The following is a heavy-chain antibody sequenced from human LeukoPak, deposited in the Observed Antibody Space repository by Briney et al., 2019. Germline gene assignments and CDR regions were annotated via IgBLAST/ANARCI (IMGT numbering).Heavy chain of an antibody. CDR3: ARGLYRYCSGGSCYSDAFDI. V-gene: IGHV3-48*01. J-gene: IGHJ3*02. Sequence: PGGSLRLSYAASGFTFSSYSMNWVRQAPGKGLEWVSYISSSSSTIYYADSVKGRFTISRDNAKNSLYLQMNSLRAEDTAVYYCARGLYRYCSGGSCYSDAFDIWGQGTMVTVSS. CDR2: ISSSSSTI. CDR1: GFTFSSYS. D-gene: IGHD2-15*01.